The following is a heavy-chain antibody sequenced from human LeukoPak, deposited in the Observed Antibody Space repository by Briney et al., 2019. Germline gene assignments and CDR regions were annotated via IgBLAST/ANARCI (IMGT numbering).Heavy chain of an antibody. Sequence: ASVKVSCKASGYTFTSYGISWVRQAPGQGLEWMGWISAYNGNTNYAQKLQGRVTMTTDTSTSTAYMELRSLRSDDTAVYYCARTPSGYVAALFVDYWGQGTLVTVSS. CDR1: GYTFTSYG. D-gene: IGHD5-12*01. CDR3: ARTPSGYVAALFVDY. V-gene: IGHV1-18*01. CDR2: ISAYNGNT. J-gene: IGHJ4*02.